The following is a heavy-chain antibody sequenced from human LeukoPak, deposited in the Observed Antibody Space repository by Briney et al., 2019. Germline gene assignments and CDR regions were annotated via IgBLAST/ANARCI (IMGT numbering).Heavy chain of an antibody. CDR3: ARGANWGRSLGY. Sequence: PSETLSLTCAVYGGSFSGYYWSWIRQPPGKGLEWIGEINHSGSTNYSPSLKSRVTISVDTSKNQFSLKLSSVTAADTAVYYCARGANWGRSLGYWGQGTLVTVSS. D-gene: IGHD3-16*01. V-gene: IGHV4-34*01. CDR1: GGSFSGYY. CDR2: INHSGST. J-gene: IGHJ4*02.